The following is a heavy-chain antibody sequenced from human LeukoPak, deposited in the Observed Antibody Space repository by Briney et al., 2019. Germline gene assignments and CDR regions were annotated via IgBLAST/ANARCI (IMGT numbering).Heavy chain of an antibody. CDR1: GYSISRGFY. Sequence: SETLSLTCAVSGYSISRGFYWGWIRQPPGKGLEWIATIYRTGTTYYNPSLRSRVTISADTSKNQFSLKLSSVTAADTALYYCARTPTGTTDSFDYWGQGTLVTVSS. CDR2: IYRTGTT. J-gene: IGHJ4*02. CDR3: ARTPTGTTDSFDY. V-gene: IGHV4-38-2*01. D-gene: IGHD1-7*01.